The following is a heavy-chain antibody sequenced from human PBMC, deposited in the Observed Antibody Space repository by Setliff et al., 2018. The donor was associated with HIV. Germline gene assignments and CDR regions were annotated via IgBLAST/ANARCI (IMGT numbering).Heavy chain of an antibody. Sequence: KPSETLSLTCTVSGVSISSRSYYWGWIRQPPGKGLEWIGNIYYSGRTYSNPSLKSRLTISKDTSKNQFSLQLSSVTAADTAVYYCARDNYDSRGYFFGYWGQGTLVTVSS. CDR3: ARDNYDSRGYFFGY. D-gene: IGHD3-22*01. CDR2: IYYSGRT. J-gene: IGHJ4*02. V-gene: IGHV4-39*07. CDR1: GVSISSRSYY.